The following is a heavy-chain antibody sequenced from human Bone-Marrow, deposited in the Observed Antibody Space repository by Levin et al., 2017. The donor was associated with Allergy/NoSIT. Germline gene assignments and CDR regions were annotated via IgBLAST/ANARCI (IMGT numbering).Heavy chain of an antibody. J-gene: IGHJ6*02. CDR2: KYYTGTT. D-gene: IGHD2-2*01. CDR3: ARDWDPVSVTPGAMGGMDV. CDR1: GGSISSGDYY. V-gene: IGHV4-30-4*01. Sequence: PSETLSLTCTVSGGSISSGDYYWSWIRQPPGKGLEWIGYKYYTGTTYYNPSLEGRVTISIDTSKNQFSLRVTSVTAADTAVYYCARDWDPVSVTPGAMGGMDVWGRGTTVIVSS.